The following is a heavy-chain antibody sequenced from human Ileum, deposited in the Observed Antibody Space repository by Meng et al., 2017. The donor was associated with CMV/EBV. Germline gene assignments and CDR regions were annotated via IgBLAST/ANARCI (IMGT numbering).Heavy chain of an antibody. Sequence: GESLKISCAASGFRFDNYWMTWVRQAPEKGLEWVANIKEDGSEKNYVDSVKGRFTISSDNSNNLVHLQMSDLRAEDTSVYYCARWGGEGSTSGLDSWGQGTLVTVSS. CDR1: GFRFDNYW. CDR2: IKEDGSEK. J-gene: IGHJ4*02. CDR3: ARWGGEGSTSGLDS. V-gene: IGHV3-7*01. D-gene: IGHD2/OR15-2a*01.